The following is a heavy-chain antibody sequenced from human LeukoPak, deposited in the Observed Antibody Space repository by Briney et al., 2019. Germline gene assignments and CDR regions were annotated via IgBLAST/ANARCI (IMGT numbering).Heavy chain of an antibody. J-gene: IGHJ4*02. CDR3: ARAGYCSGGSCYFDY. Sequence: ASVKVSCKASGYTFSSYYMHWVRQAPGQGLEWMGIMNPSGGSTRYAQKFQGRVTMTRDTSTSTVYMELTGLRSEDTAMYYRARAGYCSGGSCYFDYWGQGTLVTVSS. CDR1: GYTFSSYY. D-gene: IGHD2-15*01. V-gene: IGHV1-46*01. CDR2: MNPSGGST.